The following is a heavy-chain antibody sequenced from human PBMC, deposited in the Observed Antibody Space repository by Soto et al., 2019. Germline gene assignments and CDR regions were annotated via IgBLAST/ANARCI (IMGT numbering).Heavy chain of an antibody. Sequence: SETLSLTWSVSGGSISGSYWSWIRQSPGKGLEWLGYVYYTGSTNYSPSLRSRVSISVDTSKNEFSLRLSSVTAADTAVYFCARSVAVPGAHIDYWGQGTQVTVSS. J-gene: IGHJ4*02. V-gene: IGHV4-59*01. CDR1: GGSISGSY. CDR3: ARSVAVPGAHIDY. CDR2: VYYTGST. D-gene: IGHD6-19*01.